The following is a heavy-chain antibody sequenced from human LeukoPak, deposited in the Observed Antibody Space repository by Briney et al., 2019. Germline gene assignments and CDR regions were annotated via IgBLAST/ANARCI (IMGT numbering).Heavy chain of an antibody. J-gene: IGHJ6*02. Sequence: GGSLRLSCTTSGFTFGDHAMSWVRQAPGKGLEWVGFIRSKAYRGTTEYAASVEDRFTISRDDSKSIAYLQMDSLTSEDTAVYYCTRGPIHLWLHNGMDVWGQGTLVTVSS. D-gene: IGHD5-18*01. CDR2: IRSKAYRGTT. V-gene: IGHV3-49*04. CDR1: GFTFGDHA. CDR3: TRGPIHLWLHNGMDV.